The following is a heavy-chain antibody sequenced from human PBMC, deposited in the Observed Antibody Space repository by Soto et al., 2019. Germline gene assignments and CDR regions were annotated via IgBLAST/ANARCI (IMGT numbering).Heavy chain of an antibody. Sequence: SETLSLTCTVSGGSISSSSYYWGWIRQPPGKGLEWIGSIYYSGSTYYNPSLKSRVTISVDTSKNQFSLKLSSVTAADTAVYYCARDIALSHYDFWSGYNWFDPWGQGTLVTVSS. V-gene: IGHV4-39*07. CDR1: GGSISSSSYY. CDR3: ARDIALSHYDFWSGYNWFDP. J-gene: IGHJ5*02. CDR2: IYYSGST. D-gene: IGHD3-3*01.